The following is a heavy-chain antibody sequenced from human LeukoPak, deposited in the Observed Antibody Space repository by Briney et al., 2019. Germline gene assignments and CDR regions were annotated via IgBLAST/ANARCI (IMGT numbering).Heavy chain of an antibody. V-gene: IGHV1-2*02. D-gene: IGHD2-8*01. J-gene: IGHJ3*02. CDR3: AAYCTNGVCSIADDAFDI. Sequence: ASVKVSCKASGYTFTGYYMRWVRQAPGQGLEWMGWINPNSGGTNYAQKFQGRVTMTRDTSISTAYMELSRLRSDDTAVYYCAAYCTNGVCSIADDAFDIWGQGTMVTVSS. CDR2: INPNSGGT. CDR1: GYTFTGYY.